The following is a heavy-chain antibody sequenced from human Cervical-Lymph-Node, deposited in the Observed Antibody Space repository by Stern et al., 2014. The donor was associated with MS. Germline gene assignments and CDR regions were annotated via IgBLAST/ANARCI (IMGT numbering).Heavy chain of an antibody. J-gene: IGHJ6*02. CDR3: ARDPADYCSRTSCVYYYGLDV. CDR2: INQDGREK. Sequence: EVQLVESGGGLVQPGGSLRLSCTASGFTFSTYWMTWVRQAPGKGLECVANINQDGREKYDVDTVKGRITISRDNGKNSLYLQMNSLRAEDTAVYYCARDPADYCSRTSCVYYYGLDVWGQGTTVTVSS. D-gene: IGHD2-2*01. V-gene: IGHV3-7*01. CDR1: GFTFSTYW.